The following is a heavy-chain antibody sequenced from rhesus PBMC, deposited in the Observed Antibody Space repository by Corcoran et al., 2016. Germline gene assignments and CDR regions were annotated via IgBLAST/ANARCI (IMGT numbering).Heavy chain of an antibody. CDR2: SKTKVDGETT. CDR3: TTVDY. V-gene: IGHV3-30*01. J-gene: IGHJ4*01. Sequence: EVQLVESGGGLVQQGGSLRLSCLASGFTFGHSVFPCGRQAPGKGLNWVSMSKTKVDGETTEYAASVKGRVTISIDDSKNTLYLQMNSLKTEDTAVYYCTTVDYWGQGVLVTVSS. CDR1: GFTFGHSV.